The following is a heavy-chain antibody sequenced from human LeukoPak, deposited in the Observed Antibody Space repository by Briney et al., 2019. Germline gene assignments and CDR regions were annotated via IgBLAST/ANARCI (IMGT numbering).Heavy chain of an antibody. CDR1: GFTFSSYW. CDR2: IKQDGSEK. CDR3: ARVRITIFGVVATNDAFDI. D-gene: IGHD3-3*01. Sequence: GGSLRLSCAASGFTFSSYWMSWVRQAPGKGLEWVANIKQDGSEKYYVDSVKGRFTISRDNAKNSLYLQMNSLRAGDTAVYYCARVRITIFGVVATNDAFDIWGQGTMVTVSS. V-gene: IGHV3-7*01. J-gene: IGHJ3*02.